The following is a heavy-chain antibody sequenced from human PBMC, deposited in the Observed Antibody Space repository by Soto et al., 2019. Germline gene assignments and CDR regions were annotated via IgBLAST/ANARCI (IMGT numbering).Heavy chain of an antibody. CDR2: IIPILGIA. CDR3: AAEYGGNSA. CDR1: GGTFSSYT. Sequence: QVQLVQSGAEVKKPGSSVKVSCKASGGTFSSYTISWVRQAPGQGLEWMGRIIPILGIANYAQKFQGRVTTTADKPTSSAYMELSSLRSEDTAVYYCAAEYGGNSAWGQGTLVTVSS. J-gene: IGHJ4*02. V-gene: IGHV1-69*02. D-gene: IGHD4-17*01.